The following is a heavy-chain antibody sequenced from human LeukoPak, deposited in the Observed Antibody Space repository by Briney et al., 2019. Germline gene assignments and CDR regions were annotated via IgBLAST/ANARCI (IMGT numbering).Heavy chain of an antibody. CDR3: ARDVSGGNCLFDY. CDR1: GYTFTTYY. V-gene: IGHV1-46*01. CDR2: INPSGGST. D-gene: IGHD2-15*01. Sequence: ASVKVSCKASGYTFTTYYFHWLRQAPGQGLEWMGIINPSGGSTSYAQKFQDRVTMTRDTSTSTLYMELTSLRSEDTAVYYCARDVSGGNCLFDYWGQGTLVTVSS. J-gene: IGHJ4*02.